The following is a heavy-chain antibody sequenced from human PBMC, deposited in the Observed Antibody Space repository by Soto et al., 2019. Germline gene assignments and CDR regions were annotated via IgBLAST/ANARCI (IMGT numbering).Heavy chain of an antibody. J-gene: IGHJ4*02. D-gene: IGHD3-22*01. CDR3: AKESGLSTDNYDSSGYPIDY. V-gene: IGHV3-23*01. CDR1: GFTFNNYA. CDR2: ISGSGFNT. Sequence: GGSLRLSCAASGFTFNNYAMTWVRQAPGKGLEWISSISGSGFNTYYARSVKGRFTISRDNSKNTLSLELSSLRADDTAVYYCAKESGLSTDNYDSSGYPIDYWGQGTLVTSPQ.